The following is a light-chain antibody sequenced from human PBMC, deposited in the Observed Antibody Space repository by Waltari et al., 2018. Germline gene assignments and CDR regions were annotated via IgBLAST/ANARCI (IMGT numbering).Light chain of an antibody. V-gene: IGLV1-44*01. CDR3: APWDGRLNGSV. CDR2: RDS. CDR1: ISNIGSHF. J-gene: IGLJ3*02. Sequence: QSVVTQPPSVSGTPGQRVTISCSGSISNIGSHFVTWYQHVPGTAPKLLIYRDSQRPSGVPDRFSGSKSGTSASLAISGLLSEDEADYYCAPWDGRLNGSVFGGGTKLTVL.